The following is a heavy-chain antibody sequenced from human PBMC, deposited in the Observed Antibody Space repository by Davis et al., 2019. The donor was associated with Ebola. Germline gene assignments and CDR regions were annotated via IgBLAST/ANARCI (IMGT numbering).Heavy chain of an antibody. CDR2: IWYDGSNK. CDR3: ARGGDIVVVVAADVDYYGMDV. D-gene: IGHD2-15*01. V-gene: IGHV3-33*08. Sequence: GESLKISCGASGFTFDDYAMTWVRQAPGKGLEWVAVIWYDGSNKYYADSVKGRFTISRDNSKNTLYLQMNSLRAEDTAVYYCARGGDIVVVVAADVDYYGMDVWGKGTTVTVSS. CDR1: GFTFDDYA. J-gene: IGHJ6*04.